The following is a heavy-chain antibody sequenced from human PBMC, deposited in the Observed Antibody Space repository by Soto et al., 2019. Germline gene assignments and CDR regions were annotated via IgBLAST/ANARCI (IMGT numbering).Heavy chain of an antibody. J-gene: IGHJ3*02. V-gene: IGHV5-51*01. Sequence: GESLKISCRGSGYSFSNYWIVWVRQMHGKGLEWMGIIYPGDSDTMYSPSFQGQVTISADKSISTAHLQWSSLKASDTAMYYCARRGGYDFRDAFDIWGQGTMVTVSS. CDR1: GYSFSNYW. CDR2: IYPGDSDT. D-gene: IGHD5-12*01. CDR3: ARRGGYDFRDAFDI.